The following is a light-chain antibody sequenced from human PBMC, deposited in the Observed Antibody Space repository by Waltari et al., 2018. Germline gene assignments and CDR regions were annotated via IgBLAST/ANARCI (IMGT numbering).Light chain of an antibody. CDR2: DVN. CDR1: SNDVGGYTF. V-gene: IGLV2-14*03. J-gene: IGLJ1*01. CDR3: GSYVNTRVLFV. Sequence: QSALPQPASVSGSPGQSITISCGGSSNDVGGYTFVSWYQQHPGKAPKVIIYDVNNRPSGISSRFSGSKSDNTASLTISDLQTEDEADYYCGSYVNTRVLFVFGSGTKVTVL.